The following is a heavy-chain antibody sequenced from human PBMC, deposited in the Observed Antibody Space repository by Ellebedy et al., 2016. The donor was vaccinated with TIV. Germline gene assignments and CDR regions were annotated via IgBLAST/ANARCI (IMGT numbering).Heavy chain of an antibody. CDR1: GFTFSTYA. J-gene: IGHJ5*02. CDR2: IKEDGSEK. V-gene: IGHV3-7*01. Sequence: PGGSLRLSCAASGFTFSTYATSWVRQAPGTGLERVANIKEDGSEKNYVYSVKGRFTISRDNAKNSLYLQMNSLRADDTAVYYCVRAVPNWFDPWGQGTLVTVSS. CDR3: VRAVPNWFDP.